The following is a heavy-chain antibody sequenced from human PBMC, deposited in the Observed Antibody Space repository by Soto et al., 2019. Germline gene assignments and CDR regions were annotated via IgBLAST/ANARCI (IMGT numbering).Heavy chain of an antibody. D-gene: IGHD6-19*01. CDR2: IKSKTDGGTT. J-gene: IGHJ5*02. CDR1: GFTFSNAW. Sequence: GGSLRLSCASSGFTFSNAWMNWVRQAPGKGLEWVGRIKSKTDGGTTDYAAPVKGRFTISRDDSKNTLYLQMNSLKTEDTAVYYCTTDYSSGWGNWFDPWGQGTLVTVSS. CDR3: TTDYSSGWGNWFDP. V-gene: IGHV3-15*07.